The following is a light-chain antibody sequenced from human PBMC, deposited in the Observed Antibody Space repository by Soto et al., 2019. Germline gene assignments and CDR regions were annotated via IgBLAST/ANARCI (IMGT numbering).Light chain of an antibody. J-gene: IGLJ2*01. Sequence: QPVLTQPASVSGSPGQSITFSCTGSSSDVGGYNYVSWYQQHPGKAPKLMIYDVSNRPSGVSNRFSGSKSGNTASLTISGLQAEDEADYYCSSYTSSRGVVFGGGTKLTVL. V-gene: IGLV2-14*01. CDR3: SSYTSSRGVV. CDR1: SSDVGGYNY. CDR2: DVS.